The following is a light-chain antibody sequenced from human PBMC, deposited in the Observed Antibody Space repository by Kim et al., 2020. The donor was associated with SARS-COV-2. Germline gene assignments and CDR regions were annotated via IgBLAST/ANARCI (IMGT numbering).Light chain of an antibody. Sequence: GQRVTISCSVSSSNIGSKSVSWYQQLPGAAPKLLIYDNSQRPSGVPDRFSGSKSGTSASLAISGLQSEDEADYYCAAWDGSLNGVVFGGGTQLTVL. CDR2: DNS. CDR3: AAWDGSLNGVV. V-gene: IGLV1-44*01. J-gene: IGLJ2*01. CDR1: SSNIGSKS.